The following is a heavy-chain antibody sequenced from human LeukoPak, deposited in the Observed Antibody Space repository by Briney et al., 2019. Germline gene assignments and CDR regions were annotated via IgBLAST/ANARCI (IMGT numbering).Heavy chain of an antibody. CDR3: ARQSHYGSGSYYWEDAFDI. Sequence: GESLKISCKASGYSFTNYWIGWVRQMPGKGLEWMGIIYLGYSDTRYSPSFQGQVTISADKSISTAYLQWSSLKASDTAMYYCARQSHYGSGSYYWEDAFDIWGQGTMVTVSS. D-gene: IGHD3-10*01. J-gene: IGHJ3*02. CDR2: IYLGYSDT. V-gene: IGHV5-51*01. CDR1: GYSFTNYW.